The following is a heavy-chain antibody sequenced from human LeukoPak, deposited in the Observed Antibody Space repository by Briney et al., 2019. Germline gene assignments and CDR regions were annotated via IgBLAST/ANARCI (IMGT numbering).Heavy chain of an antibody. Sequence: SGGSLRLSCAASGFTFSSYAMSWVRQAPGKGLEWVSAISGSGGSTYYADSVKGRFTISRDNSKNTLYLQMNSLRAEDTAVYYCAKDGAPVVPAAIWAFDIWGQGTMVTVSS. CDR1: GFTFSSYA. D-gene: IGHD2-2*01. V-gene: IGHV3-23*01. CDR3: AKDGAPVVPAAIWAFDI. CDR2: ISGSGGST. J-gene: IGHJ3*02.